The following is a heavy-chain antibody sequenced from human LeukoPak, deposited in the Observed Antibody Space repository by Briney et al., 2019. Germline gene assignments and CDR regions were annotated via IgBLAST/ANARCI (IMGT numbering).Heavy chain of an antibody. J-gene: IGHJ4*02. CDR3: AKDGAASTYFDY. CDR2: MWYDGSTK. CDR1: GFTFSSYG. V-gene: IGHV3-33*06. D-gene: IGHD4/OR15-4a*01. Sequence: GGSLRLSCAASGFTFSSYGMHWVRQAPGKGLEWVAVMWYDGSTKYYADSVKGRFTISRDNSKNTLYLQMDSLRAEDTAVYYCAKDGAASTYFDYWGQGALVTVSS.